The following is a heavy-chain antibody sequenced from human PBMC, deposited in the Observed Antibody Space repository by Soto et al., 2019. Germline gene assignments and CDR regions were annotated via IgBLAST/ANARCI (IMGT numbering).Heavy chain of an antibody. V-gene: IGHV1-8*01. Sequence: QVQLVQSGAEVKKPGASVKVSCKASGYTFTSYDINWVRQATGQGLEWMGWMNLNSGNTGYPQKFQGRVTMNRNTPISTVYKELTSLKSGNTAVHYCAGGREWLRWERYFDLWGRGTLVTVSS. CDR3: AGGREWLRWERYFDL. J-gene: IGHJ2*01. CDR1: GYTFTSYD. D-gene: IGHD5-12*01. CDR2: MNLNSGNT.